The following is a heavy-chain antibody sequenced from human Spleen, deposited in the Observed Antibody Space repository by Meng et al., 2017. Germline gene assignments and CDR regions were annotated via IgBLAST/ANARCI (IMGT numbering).Heavy chain of an antibody. D-gene: IGHD2-8*02. CDR3: ARGSTGNYFP. CDR2: ISTSGNTI. J-gene: IGHJ5*02. Sequence: VQLVESGGGLIQPGGSLRLSCAASGFTVSSNYMSWVRQAPGKGLEWISYISTSGNTIYYTDSVKGRFAISRDNAKNSLYLQMSSLRAEDTAVYYCARGSTGNYFPWGQGTLVTVSS. V-gene: IGHV3-11*01. CDR1: GFTVSSNY.